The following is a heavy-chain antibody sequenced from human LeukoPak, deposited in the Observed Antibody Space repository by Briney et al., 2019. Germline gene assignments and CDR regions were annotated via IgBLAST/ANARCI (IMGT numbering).Heavy chain of an antibody. V-gene: IGHV1-69*04. J-gene: IGHJ4*02. CDR3: ARDGDTAMVLFY. CDR2: IIPILGIA. D-gene: IGHD5-18*01. CDR1: GYTFTGYY. Sequence: SVKVSCKASGYTFTGYYMHWVRQAPGQGLEWMGRIIPILGIANYAQKFQGRVTITADKSTSTAYMELSSLRSEDTAVYYCARDGDTAMVLFYWGQGTLVTVSS.